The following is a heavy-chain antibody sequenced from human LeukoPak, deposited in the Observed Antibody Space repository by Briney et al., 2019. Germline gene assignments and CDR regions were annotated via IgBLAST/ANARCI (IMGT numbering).Heavy chain of an antibody. CDR1: GFTFSSYE. D-gene: IGHD2-15*01. CDR3: ASWGQIVVVAKLDY. V-gene: IGHV3-48*03. Sequence: GGSLRLSCAASGFTFSSYEMNWVRQAPGKGLEWVSYISSSGSTIYYADSVKGRFTISRDNAENSLYLQMNSLRAEDTAVYYCASWGQIVVVAKLDYWGQGTLVTVSS. CDR2: ISSSGSTI. J-gene: IGHJ4*02.